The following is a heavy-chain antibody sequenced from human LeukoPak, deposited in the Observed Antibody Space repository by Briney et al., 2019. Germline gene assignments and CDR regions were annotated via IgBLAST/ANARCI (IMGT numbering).Heavy chain of an antibody. D-gene: IGHD3/OR15-3a*01. CDR3: AKDFQGRWTIVY. CDR1: GFTFSSNA. J-gene: IGHJ4*02. V-gene: IGHV3-30*18. Sequence: QPGRSLRLSCAASGFTFSSNAIHWVRQAPGKGLEWVAMILSDGNNDYYADSVKGRFTISRDNSKNTLYLQMNSLRPEDTAVYYCAKDFQGRWTIVYWGQGTLVTVSP. CDR2: ILSDGNND.